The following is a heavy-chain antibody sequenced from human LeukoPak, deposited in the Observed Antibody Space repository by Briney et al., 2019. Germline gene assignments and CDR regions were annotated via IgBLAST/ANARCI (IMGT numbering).Heavy chain of an antibody. J-gene: IGHJ3*02. D-gene: IGHD6-13*01. CDR3: AKGLSWRVRNAFGI. CDR1: GFTFDDYA. Sequence: GGSLRLSCAASGFTFDDYAMHWVRQAPGKGLEWVSGISWNSGSIGYADSVKGRFTISRDNAKNSLYLQMNSLRAEDTALYYCAKGLSWRVRNAFGIWGQGTMVTVSS. V-gene: IGHV3-9*01. CDR2: ISWNSGSI.